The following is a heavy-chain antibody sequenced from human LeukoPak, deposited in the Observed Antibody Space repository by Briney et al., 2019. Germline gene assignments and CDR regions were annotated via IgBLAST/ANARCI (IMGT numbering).Heavy chain of an antibody. J-gene: IGHJ4*02. V-gene: IGHV3-30*02. CDR1: GFTFSSYS. CDR3: ARDGNFRVPGED. D-gene: IGHD3-10*01. CDR2: IRYDGSNK. Sequence: GGSLRLSCAASGFTFSSYSMNWVRQPPGKGLEWVSFIRYDGSNKYYADSVKGRFSISRDNSKNTLYLEMNSLRPEDTAVYYCARDGNFRVPGEDWGQGALVTVSS.